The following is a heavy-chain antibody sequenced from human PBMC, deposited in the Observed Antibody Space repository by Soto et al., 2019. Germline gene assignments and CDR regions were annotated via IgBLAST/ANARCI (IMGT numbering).Heavy chain of an antibody. Sequence: QVQLVHSGAEVQKPGSSLRVSCAASGGTLSSYTFNWVRQAPGQGLEWMGRIIPVLNITNYAQNFKGRVTITADKSTSTVYMELSSLRSDDSAIYYCARGVWVTDGGMNYYYYYMDVWGKGSTVTVSS. CDR3: ARGVWVTDGGMNYYYYYMDV. D-gene: IGHD2-21*02. V-gene: IGHV1-69*02. J-gene: IGHJ6*03. CDR2: IIPVLNIT. CDR1: GGTLSSYT.